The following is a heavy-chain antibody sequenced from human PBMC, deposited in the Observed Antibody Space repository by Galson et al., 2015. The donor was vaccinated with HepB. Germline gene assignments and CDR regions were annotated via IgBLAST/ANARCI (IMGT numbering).Heavy chain of an antibody. CDR1: GFTFSNYD. CDR2: ITDNGGST. V-gene: IGHV3-23*01. CDR3: ARAGPYYYAYYFDY. D-gene: IGHD3-10*01. Sequence: SLRLSCAASGFTFSNYDMRWVRQAPGKGLEWVSSITDNGGSTYNADSVKGRFTISRDNSKNTLYLQMYSLSAEDTAVYYCARAGPYYYAYYFDYWGQGTLVTVSS. J-gene: IGHJ4*02.